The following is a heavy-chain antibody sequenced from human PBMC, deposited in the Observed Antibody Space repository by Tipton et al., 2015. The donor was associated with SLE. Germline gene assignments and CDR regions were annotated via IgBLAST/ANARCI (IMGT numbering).Heavy chain of an antibody. J-gene: IGHJ3*02. Sequence: TLSLTCTVSGGSISSYYWSWIRQPPGKGLEWIGYIYYSGNTNYNPSLKSRVTISVDTSKNQFSLKLSSVTAADTAVYYCARETPYQGSGTYDTFDIWGQGTMVTVSS. CDR1: GGSISSYY. CDR3: ARETPYQGSGTYDTFDI. CDR2: IYYSGNT. V-gene: IGHV4-59*01. D-gene: IGHD3-10*01.